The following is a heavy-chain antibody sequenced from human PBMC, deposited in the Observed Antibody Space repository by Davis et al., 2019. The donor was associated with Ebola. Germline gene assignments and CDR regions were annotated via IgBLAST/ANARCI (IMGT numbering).Heavy chain of an antibody. D-gene: IGHD3-10*01. Sequence: MPSETLSLTCTVSGGSISSSSYYWSWIRQPPGKGLEWIGYIHYSGSTYYNPSLKSRVTISLDTSKNQFSLRLSSVTAADTAVYYCARGKAVQNDYWGQGTLVTVSS. CDR2: IHYSGST. CDR3: ARGKAVQNDY. V-gene: IGHV4-30-4*01. CDR1: GGSISSSSYY. J-gene: IGHJ4*02.